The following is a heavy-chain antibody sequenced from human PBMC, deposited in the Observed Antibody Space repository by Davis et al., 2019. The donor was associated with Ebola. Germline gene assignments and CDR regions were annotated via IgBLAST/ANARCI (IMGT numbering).Heavy chain of an antibody. CDR1: GFTFSTYA. V-gene: IGHV3-23*01. CDR3: AKGAR. Sequence: GESLKISCAGSGFTFSTYAMTWVRQAPGKGLEWVSRISGSGGDPHYADSVKGRFTISRDNSKNTLYLQMNSLRVEDTALYYCAKGARWGQGTLVTVSS. D-gene: IGHD5-12*01. CDR2: ISGSGGDP. J-gene: IGHJ4*02.